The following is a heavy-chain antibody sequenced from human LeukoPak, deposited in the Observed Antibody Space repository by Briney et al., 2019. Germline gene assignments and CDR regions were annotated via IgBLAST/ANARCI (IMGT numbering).Heavy chain of an antibody. J-gene: IGHJ3*02. V-gene: IGHV3-13*01. Sequence: GGSLRLSCSASGFSFRNYDMLWVRHPTGKGLEWVSAVGTGGDTYYAGSVKGRFTVVRENAKNTLYLQMNSLRAGDTAMYYCARRSAAAGIDAFDIGGQGTMVTVSS. D-gene: IGHD6-13*01. CDR2: VGTGGDT. CDR1: GFSFRNYD. CDR3: ARRSAAAGIDAFDI.